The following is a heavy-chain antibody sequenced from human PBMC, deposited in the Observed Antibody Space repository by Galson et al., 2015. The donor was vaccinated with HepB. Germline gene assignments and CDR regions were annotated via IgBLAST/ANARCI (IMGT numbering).Heavy chain of an antibody. V-gene: IGHV1-18*01. D-gene: IGHD2-8*01. CDR3: ARPLVLNGRFNPGVGPFHI. Sequence: SVKVSCKASGYTFSNYGLNWVRQAPGQGLEWMGWINVYKGYTTYFSPSLQSRVAMSVDTSKNQLSLTLSSVTAADTAVYYCARPLVLNGRFNPGVGPFHIWGHGTMVTVSA. CDR2: INVYKGYT. CDR1: GYTFSNYG. J-gene: IGHJ3*02.